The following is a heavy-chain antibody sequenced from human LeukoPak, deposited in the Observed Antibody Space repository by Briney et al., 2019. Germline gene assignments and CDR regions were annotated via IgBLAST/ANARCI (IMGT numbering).Heavy chain of an antibody. Sequence: PPASVKVSCKASGGTFSSYAISWVRQAPGQGLEWMGGIIPIFGTANYAQKFQGRVTITADESTSTAYMELSSLRSEDTAVYYCAREGAGDYYDSNGQIDYWGQGTLVTVSS. V-gene: IGHV1-69*13. D-gene: IGHD3-22*01. CDR2: IIPIFGTA. J-gene: IGHJ4*02. CDR3: AREGAGDYYDSNGQIDY. CDR1: GGTFSSYA.